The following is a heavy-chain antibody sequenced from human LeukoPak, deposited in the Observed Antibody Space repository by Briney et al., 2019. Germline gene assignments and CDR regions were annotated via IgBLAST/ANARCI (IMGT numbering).Heavy chain of an antibody. Sequence: GASVKVSCKASGGTFSSYAISWVRQAPGQGLEWMGGIIPIFGTANYAQKFQGRVTITADESTSTAYMELSSLRSEDTAVYYCARRILDYGDYEGAFDIWGQGTMVTVSS. CDR3: ARRILDYGDYEGAFDI. CDR2: IIPIFGTA. V-gene: IGHV1-69*13. CDR1: GGTFSSYA. D-gene: IGHD4-17*01. J-gene: IGHJ3*02.